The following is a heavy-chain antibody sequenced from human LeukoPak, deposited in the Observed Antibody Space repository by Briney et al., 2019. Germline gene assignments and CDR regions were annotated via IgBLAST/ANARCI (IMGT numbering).Heavy chain of an antibody. CDR1: GFTFSSYA. J-gene: IGHJ4*02. D-gene: IGHD3-9*01. Sequence: GGSLRLSCSASGFTFSSYAMHWVRQAPGQGLEYVSAISSNGGSTYYADSVKGRFTISRDNSKNTLYLQMSSLRAEDTAVYYCVKDQGVDDILTGYYAFDYWGQGALVTVSS. CDR3: VKDQGVDDILTGYYAFDY. V-gene: IGHV3-64D*06. CDR2: ISSNGGST.